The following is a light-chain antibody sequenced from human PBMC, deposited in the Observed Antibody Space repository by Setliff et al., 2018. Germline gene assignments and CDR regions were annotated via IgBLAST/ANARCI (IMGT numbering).Light chain of an antibody. J-gene: IGLJ1*01. CDR1: ISDIGAYNY. V-gene: IGLV2-14*03. CDR3: SSFTTKFSFV. CDR2: DVT. Sequence: QSVLTQPASVSGSPGQSITLSCSGSISDIGAYNYVSWYQQHPGKAPKLIIFDVTKRPSGVSGRFSGSKSGNTASLTISGLQDEDEADYYCSSFTTKFSFVFGTGTKVTVL.